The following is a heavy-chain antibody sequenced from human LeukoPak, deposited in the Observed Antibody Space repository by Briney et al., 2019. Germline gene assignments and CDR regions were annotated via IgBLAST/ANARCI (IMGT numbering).Heavy chain of an antibody. CDR2: ISGSSRTI. J-gene: IGHJ3*02. CDR1: GFTFSIYG. CDR3: ARDSVAVAGSDAFDI. D-gene: IGHD6-19*01. V-gene: IGHV3-48*03. Sequence: GGSLRLSCAASGFTFSIYGMNWVRQAPGKGLEWVSYISGSSRTIFYADSVKGRFTISRDNTKNSLYLQMNSLRAEDTAVYFCARDSVAVAGSDAFDIWGQGTMVSVSS.